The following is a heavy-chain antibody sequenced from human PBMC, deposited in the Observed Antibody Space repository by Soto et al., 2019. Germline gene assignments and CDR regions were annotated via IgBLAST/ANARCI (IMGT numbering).Heavy chain of an antibody. Sequence: LRLSCVVSGFSFSTYGVTWVRQAPGKGLEWVCGVSGGSGVTHYTDSVKGRFTISGDDSKNTVYLQMHSLRGEDTAVYYCTRWNGYGDLWGQGTLVTVSS. CDR1: GFSFSTYG. D-gene: IGHD1-1*01. CDR3: TRWNGYGDL. J-gene: IGHJ5*02. V-gene: IGHV3-23*01. CDR2: VSGGSGVT.